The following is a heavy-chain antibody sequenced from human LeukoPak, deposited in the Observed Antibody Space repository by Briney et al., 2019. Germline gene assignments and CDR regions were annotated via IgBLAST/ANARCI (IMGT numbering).Heavy chain of an antibody. CDR1: GFHFSTHG. D-gene: IGHD3/OR15-3a*01. Sequence: QSGGSLRLSCAASGFHFSTHGMNWVRQAPGKGLGWVSGISPSGDITYYADSVMGRFTISRDNRKSTVSLQMNSLRAEDTALYYCVRDLDWGAFDVWGQGTMVTVSS. CDR3: VRDLDWGAFDV. CDR2: ISPSGDIT. J-gene: IGHJ3*01. V-gene: IGHV3-23*01.